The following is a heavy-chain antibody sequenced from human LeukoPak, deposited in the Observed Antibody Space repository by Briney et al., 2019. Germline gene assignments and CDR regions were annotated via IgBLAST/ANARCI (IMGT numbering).Heavy chain of an antibody. CDR3: ARAEIAGSRLHLLDH. D-gene: IGHD2-21*01. CDR2: IIPIFGTA. J-gene: IGHJ4*02. CDR1: GATFCSYA. Sequence: VNLSCKASGATFCSYAISWVRQSPGQGLEWRGGIIPIFGTANYAQKFQGRVTITAEEPTSTAYMELSSLRSEDTAVYYCARAEIAGSRLHLLDHWGQGTLVTVSS. V-gene: IGHV1-69*13.